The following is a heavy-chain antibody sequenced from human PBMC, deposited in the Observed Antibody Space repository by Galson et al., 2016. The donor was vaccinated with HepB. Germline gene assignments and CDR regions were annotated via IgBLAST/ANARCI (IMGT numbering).Heavy chain of an antibody. CDR2: INQDGSVK. Sequence: SLRLSCAVSGFTFSSDWMDWVRQAPGKGLEWVANINQDGSVKHYVDSVKGRSTVSRDNSKNSLYLQMNSLRAEDTAVYYCSIRLDFWGQGTLVTVSS. CDR3: SIRLDF. CDR1: GFTFSSDW. J-gene: IGHJ4*02. V-gene: IGHV3-7*01. D-gene: IGHD5-24*01.